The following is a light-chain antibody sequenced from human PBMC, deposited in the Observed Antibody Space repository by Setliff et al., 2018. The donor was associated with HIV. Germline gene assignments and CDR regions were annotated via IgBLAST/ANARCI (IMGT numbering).Light chain of an antibody. Sequence: QSALSQPASVSGSPGQSITISCTGTPSDVGGFTLVSWYQKYPDRVPKLIIYDVSKRPSRVSDRFSGSKSANTASLTISGLQAEDEADYFCFSYTNTDTFVFGTGTKVPS. J-gene: IGLJ1*01. CDR2: DVS. V-gene: IGLV2-23*02. CDR1: PSDVGGFTL. CDR3: FSYTNTDTFV.